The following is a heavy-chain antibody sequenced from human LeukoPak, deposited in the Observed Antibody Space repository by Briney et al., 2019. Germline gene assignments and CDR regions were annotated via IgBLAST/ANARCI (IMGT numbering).Heavy chain of an antibody. J-gene: IGHJ4*02. D-gene: IGHD3-10*01. Sequence: SETLSLTCAVSGGSISSYYWSWIRQPPGKGLEWIGYIYYSGSTNYNPSLKSRVTISVDTSKNQFSLKLSSVTAADTAVYYCARYHASGIGILDYWGQGTLVTVYS. CDR2: IYYSGST. CDR3: ARYHASGIGILDY. CDR1: GGSISSYY. V-gene: IGHV4-59*01.